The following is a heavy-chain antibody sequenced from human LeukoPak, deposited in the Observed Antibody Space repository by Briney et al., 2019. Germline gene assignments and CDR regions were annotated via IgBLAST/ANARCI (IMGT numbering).Heavy chain of an antibody. D-gene: IGHD3-22*01. Sequence: SETLSLTCTVSGGSISSYYWSGIQQPPGKGLEWIGYIYTSGSTNYNPSLKSRVTISVDTSKNQFSLKLSSVTAADTAVYYCARCGFDYYDSSGYLGCDYWGQGTLVTVSS. J-gene: IGHJ4*02. CDR2: IYTSGST. CDR1: GGSISSYY. V-gene: IGHV4-4*09. CDR3: ARCGFDYYDSSGYLGCDY.